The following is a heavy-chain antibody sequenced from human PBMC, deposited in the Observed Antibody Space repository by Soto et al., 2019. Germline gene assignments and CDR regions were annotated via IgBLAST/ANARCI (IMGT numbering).Heavy chain of an antibody. V-gene: IGHV4-61*01. CDR1: GGSVSSGSFY. CDR3: ARVPLDYSNSHYVDF. D-gene: IGHD6-6*01. Sequence: PSETLSLTCTVSGGSVSSGSFYWSWIRQPPGKGLEWIGFIYNNRSFNYNPSLKSRVTISVDTSKHQFSLKLSSVTAADTAVYYCARVPLDYSNSHYVDFWGQGALVTVS. J-gene: IGHJ4*02. CDR2: IYNNRSF.